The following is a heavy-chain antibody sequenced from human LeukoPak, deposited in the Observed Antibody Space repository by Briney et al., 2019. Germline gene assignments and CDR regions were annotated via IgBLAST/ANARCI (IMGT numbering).Heavy chain of an antibody. Sequence: GRSLRLSCAASGFTFDDYAMHWVRQAPGKGLEWVSGISWNSGSIGYADSVKGRFTISRDNAKNSLYLQMNSLRVEDTALYYCAISIGVGKYYAYWGQGTLVTVSS. J-gene: IGHJ4*02. CDR2: ISWNSGSI. CDR3: AISIGVGKYYAY. V-gene: IGHV3-9*01. CDR1: GFTFDDYA. D-gene: IGHD3-3*01.